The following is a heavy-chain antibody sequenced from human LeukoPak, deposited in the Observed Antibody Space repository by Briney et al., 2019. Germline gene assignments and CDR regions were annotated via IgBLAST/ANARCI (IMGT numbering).Heavy chain of an antibody. CDR2: FNPNSGDT. V-gene: IGHV1-2*02. CDR3: AAVVGTGDY. D-gene: IGHD2-2*01. J-gene: IGHJ4*02. CDR1: GYSFTNYY. Sequence: ASVKVSCKASGYSFTNYYMHWVRQAPGQGLEWMGWFNPNSGDTSFAQKFQGRVTTTRDTSISTAYMELSRLRSDDTAVYYCAAVVGTGDYWGQGTLVTVSS.